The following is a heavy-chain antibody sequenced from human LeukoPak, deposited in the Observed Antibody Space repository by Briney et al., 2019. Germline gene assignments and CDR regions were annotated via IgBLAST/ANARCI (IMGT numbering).Heavy chain of an antibody. V-gene: IGHV1-69*05. D-gene: IGHD2-2*01. Sequence: EASVKVSCKASAGTFSSYAISWVRQAPGQGLEWMGGIIPIFGTANYAQKFQGRVTITTDESTSTAYMELSSLRSEDTAVYYCARGCSSTSCSIDYWGQGTLVTVSS. J-gene: IGHJ4*02. CDR1: AGTFSSYA. CDR2: IIPIFGTA. CDR3: ARGCSSTSCSIDY.